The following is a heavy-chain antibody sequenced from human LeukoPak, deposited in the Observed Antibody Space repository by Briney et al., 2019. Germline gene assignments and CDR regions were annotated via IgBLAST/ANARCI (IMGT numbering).Heavy chain of an antibody. CDR3: ARCPVGSNYYFYMDV. CDR1: GDSISSYY. V-gene: IGHV4-59*01. CDR2: IYYSAST. J-gene: IGHJ6*03. Sequence: SETLSLTCTVSGDSISSYYWSWIRQPPGKGLEWIGYIYYSASTNYNPSLKSRVTISADMSKNQFSLKLNPVTAADTAVYYCARCPVGSNYYFYMDVWGKGTTVTVSS. D-gene: IGHD2-2*01.